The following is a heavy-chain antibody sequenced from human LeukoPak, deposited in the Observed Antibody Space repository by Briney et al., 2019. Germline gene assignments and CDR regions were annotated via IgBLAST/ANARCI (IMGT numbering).Heavy chain of an antibody. CDR3: ARDRETIFGLVRYWYFDL. J-gene: IGHJ2*01. Sequence: SETLSLACAVYGGSFSGYYWSWIRQPPGKGLEWIGEINHSGSTNYNPSLKSRVTISVDTSKNQFSLKLSSVTAADTAVYYCARDRETIFGLVRYWYFDLWGRGTLVTVSS. D-gene: IGHD3/OR15-3a*01. CDR1: GGSFSGYY. CDR2: INHSGST. V-gene: IGHV4-34*01.